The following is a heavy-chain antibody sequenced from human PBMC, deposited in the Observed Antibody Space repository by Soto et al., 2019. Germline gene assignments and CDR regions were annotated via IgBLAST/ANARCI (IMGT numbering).Heavy chain of an antibody. D-gene: IGHD3-22*01. Sequence: GGSLRLSCAASGFTFSSYAMSWVRQAPGKGLEWVSAISGSGGSTYYADSVKGRFTISRDNSKNTLYLQMNSLRAEDTAVYYCARDPTYYYDSSGYWGQGTLVTVSS. CDR1: GFTFSSYA. CDR3: ARDPTYYYDSSGY. CDR2: ISGSGGST. J-gene: IGHJ4*02. V-gene: IGHV3-23*01.